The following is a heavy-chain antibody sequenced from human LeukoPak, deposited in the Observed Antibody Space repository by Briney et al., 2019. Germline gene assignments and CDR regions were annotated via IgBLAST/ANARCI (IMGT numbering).Heavy chain of an antibody. CDR3: ARDRAVTQDWVEFDP. D-gene: IGHD4-17*01. V-gene: IGHV3-66*03. CDR2: IRDSGET. Sequence: GGSLRLSCAGSGFSVSNYYMSWVRQAPGKGLEWVSLIRDSGETFYADSVKGRFTISRDNSKNTMYLQMNRLRVEDTAVYFCARDRAVTQDWVEFDPWGQGTPVTVSS. CDR1: GFSVSNYY. J-gene: IGHJ5*02.